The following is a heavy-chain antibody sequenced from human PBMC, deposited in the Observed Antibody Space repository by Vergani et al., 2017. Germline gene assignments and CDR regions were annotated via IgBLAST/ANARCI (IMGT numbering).Heavy chain of an antibody. Sequence: EVQLVESGGGLVQPGGSLILSCAASGFSLSRFWMSWVRQAPEKGLELVAHISPDGSATSYVDSVNGRFTISRDNSKNSLSLQMSGLRVEDTAVYYCVRLPRGPWNCDLWGGGSLIIISA. V-gene: IGHV3-7*01. CDR2: ISPDGSAT. J-gene: IGHJ2*01. CDR1: GFSLSRFW. CDR3: VRLPRGPWNCDL.